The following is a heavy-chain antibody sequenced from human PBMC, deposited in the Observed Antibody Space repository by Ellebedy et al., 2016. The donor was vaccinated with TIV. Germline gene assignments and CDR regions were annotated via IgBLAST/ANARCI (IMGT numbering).Heavy chain of an antibody. D-gene: IGHD2-2*01. J-gene: IGHJ3*02. CDR2: IYHRGGT. V-gene: IGHV4-39*07. CDR1: GGSISSSSYY. CDR3: ARAATMPHAFDI. Sequence: MPSETLSLTCTVSGGSISSSSYYWGWIRQPPGKGLEWIGEIYHRGGTNYNPSLKSRVTISVDTSKNQFSLKLSSVTAADTAVYYCARAATMPHAFDIWGQGTMVTVSS.